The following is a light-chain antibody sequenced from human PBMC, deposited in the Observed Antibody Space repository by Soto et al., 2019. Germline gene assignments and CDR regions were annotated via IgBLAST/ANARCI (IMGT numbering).Light chain of an antibody. V-gene: IGKV2-30*02. CDR3: MQGTHWPWT. CDR1: QSLAHSDGNTY. J-gene: IGKJ1*01. Sequence: VVMTQSPLSLPVTLGQPASISCRSSQSLAHSDGNTYLTWFQQRPGQSPRRLTYKLSNRDSGVPDRFSGSGSGTDFTLKISRVEAEDVGVYYCMQGTHWPWTFGQGTKVDIK. CDR2: KLS.